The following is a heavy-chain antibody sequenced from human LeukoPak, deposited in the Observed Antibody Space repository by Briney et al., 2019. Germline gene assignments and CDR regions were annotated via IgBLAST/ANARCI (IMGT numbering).Heavy chain of an antibody. D-gene: IGHD1-26*01. CDR1: GFTFSSYW. V-gene: IGHV3-7*01. Sequence: PGGSLRLSCAASGFTFSSYWMHWVRQAPGKGLEWVANIKQDGGEIYYVDSVKGRFTISRDNAKNSLYLQMNSLRDEDTAVYYCARIFGGMTDYWGQGTLVTVSS. CDR3: ARIFGGMTDY. J-gene: IGHJ4*02. CDR2: IKQDGGEI.